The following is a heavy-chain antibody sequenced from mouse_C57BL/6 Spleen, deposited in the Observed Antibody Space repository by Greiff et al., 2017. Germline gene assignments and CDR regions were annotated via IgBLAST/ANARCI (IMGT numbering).Heavy chain of an antibody. V-gene: IGHV1-4*01. CDR3: AREGAPWFAY. CDR1: GYTFTSYT. Sequence: LVESGAELARPGASVKMSCKASGYTFTSYTMHWVKQRPGQGLEWIGYINPSSGYTKYIQKFKDKATLTADKSSSTAYMQLSSLTSEDSAVYYCAREGAPWFAYWGQGTLVTVSA. J-gene: IGHJ3*01. CDR2: INPSSGYT.